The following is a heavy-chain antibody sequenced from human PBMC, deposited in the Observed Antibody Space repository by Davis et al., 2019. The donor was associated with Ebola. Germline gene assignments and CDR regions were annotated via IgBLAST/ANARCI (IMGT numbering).Heavy chain of an antibody. CDR2: IYSAGGT. J-gene: IGHJ4*02. Sequence: GSLRLSCAASGFTVSESYMTWVRQAPGKGLQWVSNIYSAGGTYYADSVKGRFTISRDDSKNTLYLHMSSLRVEDTAVYYCVKTLTTLFWGQGTLVTVSS. D-gene: IGHD1-1*01. CDR3: VKTLTTLF. V-gene: IGHV3-66*01. CDR1: GFTVSESY.